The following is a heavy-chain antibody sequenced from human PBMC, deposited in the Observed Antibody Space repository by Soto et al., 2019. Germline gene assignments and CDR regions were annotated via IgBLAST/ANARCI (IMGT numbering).Heavy chain of an antibody. CDR1: GFTFSSYG. CDR3: AKRWYYGSGSYESYFDY. V-gene: IGHV3-30*18. J-gene: IGHJ4*02. CDR2: ISCDGSNK. Sequence: QVQLVESGGGVVQPGRSLRLSCAASGFTFSSYGMHWVRQAPGKGLERVAVISCDGSNKYYADSVKGRFTISRDNSKNTLYLQMNSLRAEDTAVYYCAKRWYYGSGSYESYFDYWGQGTLVTVSS. D-gene: IGHD3-10*01.